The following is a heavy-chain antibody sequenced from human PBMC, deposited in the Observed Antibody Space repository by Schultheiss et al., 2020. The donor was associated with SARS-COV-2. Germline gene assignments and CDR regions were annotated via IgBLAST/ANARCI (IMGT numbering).Heavy chain of an antibody. J-gene: IGHJ5*02. Sequence: GGSLRLSCAVSGFTFSSYAMHWVRQAPGKGLEWVALISYDGSNKYYADSVKGRFTIARDNSKNTLYLQLNSLRAEDTAVYYCVRDSGSSSALAWFDPWGHGTLVTVSS. CDR3: VRDSGSSSALAWFDP. V-gene: IGHV3-30*04. CDR2: ISYDGSNK. D-gene: IGHD6-13*01. CDR1: GFTFSSYA.